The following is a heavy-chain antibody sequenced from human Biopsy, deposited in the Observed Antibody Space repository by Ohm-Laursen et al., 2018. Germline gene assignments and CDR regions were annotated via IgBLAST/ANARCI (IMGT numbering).Heavy chain of an antibody. D-gene: IGHD5-18*01. CDR2: IYNDVST. Sequence: SDTLSLTCSVSGASVSSGSYDWSWIRQPPGKGLEWFGNIYNDVSTKYNPSLRSRVTISADKSTNQFSLKLRSVTAADTAVYYCARGYAGLYEAFDFWGQGTVVTVAS. J-gene: IGHJ3*01. CDR3: ARGYAGLYEAFDF. CDR1: GASVSSGSYD. V-gene: IGHV4-61*01.